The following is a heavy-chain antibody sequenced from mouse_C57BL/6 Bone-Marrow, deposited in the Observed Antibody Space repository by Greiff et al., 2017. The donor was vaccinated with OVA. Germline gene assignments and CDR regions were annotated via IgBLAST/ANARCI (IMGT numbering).Heavy chain of an antibody. CDR2: ITHSGET. CDR1: GFPITSGYY. D-gene: IGHD1-2*01. V-gene: IGHV12-3*01. J-gene: IGHJ3*01. CDR3: AGDRFGYKEFAY. Sequence: VQLVESGPGLVKPSQSLFLTCSITGFPITSGYYWIWIRQSPGKPLEWMGYITHSGETFYNPSLQSPISITRETSKNQFFLQLNSVTTEDTAMYYCAGDRFGYKEFAYWGQGTLVTVSA.